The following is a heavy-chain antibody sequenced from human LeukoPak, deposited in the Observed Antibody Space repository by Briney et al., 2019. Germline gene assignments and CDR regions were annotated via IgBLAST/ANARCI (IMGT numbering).Heavy chain of an antibody. J-gene: IGHJ5*02. CDR1: GYTFTGYY. CDR2: INSDSGFT. V-gene: IGHV1-2*02. D-gene: IGHD3-9*01. Sequence: ASVKVSCKASGYTFTGYYMNWVRQAPGQGLEWMGWINSDSGFTKYAQKFQGRVTMTRDTSITTVYMDLTRLTSDDTAVYYCARSFDMKGFDPWGQGTLVTVSS. CDR3: ARSFDMKGFDP.